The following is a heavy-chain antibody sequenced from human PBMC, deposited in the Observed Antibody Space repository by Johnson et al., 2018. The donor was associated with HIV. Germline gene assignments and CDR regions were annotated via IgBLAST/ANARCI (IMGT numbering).Heavy chain of an antibody. D-gene: IGHD6-19*01. CDR1: GFTFSSYA. J-gene: IGHJ3*02. CDR2: ISGSGGST. Sequence: VPLVESGGGLVQPGGSLRLSCAASGFTFSSYAMSWVRQAPGKGLEWVSAISGSGGSTYYADSVQGRFTISRDNSKNTLYLQMNSLKTEDTAVYYCTTDSGWVPLEAFDIWGQGTMVTVSS. V-gene: IGHV3-23*04. CDR3: TTDSGWVPLEAFDI.